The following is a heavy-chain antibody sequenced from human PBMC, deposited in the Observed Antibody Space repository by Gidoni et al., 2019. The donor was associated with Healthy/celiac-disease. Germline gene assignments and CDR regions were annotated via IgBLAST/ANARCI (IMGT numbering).Heavy chain of an antibody. V-gene: IGHV1-69*01. CDR2: IIPIFGTA. CDR1: GGTFSSYA. J-gene: IGHJ6*02. D-gene: IGHD2-2*01. Sequence: QVQLVQSGAEVQKPGSSVKVSCKASGGTFSSYAISWVRQAPGQGLEWMGGIIPIFGTANYAQKFQGRVTITADESTSTAYRELSSLRSEDTAVYYCARWGEDIVVVPAAMDYYYYGMDVWGQGTTVTVSS. CDR3: ARWGEDIVVVPAAMDYYYYGMDV.